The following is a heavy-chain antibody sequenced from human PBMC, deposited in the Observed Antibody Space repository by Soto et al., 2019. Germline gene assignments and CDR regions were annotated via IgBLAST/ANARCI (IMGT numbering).Heavy chain of an antibody. V-gene: IGHV3-23*01. D-gene: IGHD2-2*01. Sequence: EVQLLESGGGLVQPGGSLRRSCAASGFTFSNYAVSWVRQAPGKGLEWVSSISGSSGSTYYADSVKGRFTISRDNSKNTLYLQMNSLRAEDTAVYYCAKDIVVVPAAGDCFDPWGQGTLVTVSS. CDR2: ISGSSGST. CDR3: AKDIVVVPAAGDCFDP. J-gene: IGHJ5*02. CDR1: GFTFSNYA.